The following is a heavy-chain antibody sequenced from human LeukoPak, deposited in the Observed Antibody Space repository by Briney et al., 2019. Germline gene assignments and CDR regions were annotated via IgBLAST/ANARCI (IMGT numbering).Heavy chain of an antibody. D-gene: IGHD3-22*01. CDR3: ARENYDSSGYCDY. J-gene: IGHJ4*02. V-gene: IGHV4-4*02. CDR1: GDSISDDNW. Sequence: PSETLSLTCAVSGDSISDDNWWSWVRQPPGKGLEWIGEIYHSGTTIYNPSLKSRVTISVDKSKNQFSLKLSSVTAADTAVYYCARENYDSSGYCDYWGQGTLVTVSS. CDR2: IYHSGTT.